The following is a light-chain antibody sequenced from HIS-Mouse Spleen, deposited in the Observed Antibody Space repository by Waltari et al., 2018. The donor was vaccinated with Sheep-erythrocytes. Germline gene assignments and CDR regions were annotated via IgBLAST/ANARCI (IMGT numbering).Light chain of an antibody. V-gene: IGLV3-10*01. J-gene: IGLJ3*02. CDR2: EDS. Sequence: SYELTQPPSVSVSPGQTDRITCSGDALPKKYAYWYQQKSGQAPVLVIYEDSKRPSGIPGRFSGSSSGTMATLTISGAQVEDEADYYCYSTDSSGNHSNWVFGGGTKLTVL. CDR3: YSTDSSGNHSNWV. CDR1: ALPKKY.